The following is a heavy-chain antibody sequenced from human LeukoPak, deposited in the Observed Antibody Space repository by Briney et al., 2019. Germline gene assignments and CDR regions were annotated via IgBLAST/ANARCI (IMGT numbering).Heavy chain of an antibody. Sequence: GGSLRLSCAASGFTLSSYAMNWVRQAPGKGLEWVSIIYSGGSTFYADSVKGRFTISRDNSKNTLYLQMNSLRAEDTAVYYCAKGPAFDIWGQGTMVTVSS. CDR1: GFTLSSYA. CDR2: IYSGGST. V-gene: IGHV3-53*01. CDR3: AKGPAFDI. J-gene: IGHJ3*02.